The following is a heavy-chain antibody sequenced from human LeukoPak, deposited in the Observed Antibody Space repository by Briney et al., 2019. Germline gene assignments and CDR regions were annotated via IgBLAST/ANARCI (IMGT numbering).Heavy chain of an antibody. Sequence: SVKVSCKASGYSFTGHYMHWVRQAPGQGLEWMGGIIPIFGTANYAQKFQGRVTITADKSTSTAYMELSSLRSEDTAVYYCARDIAARRGGGNDYWGQGTLVTVSS. CDR1: GYSFTGHY. J-gene: IGHJ4*02. CDR3: ARDIAARRGGGNDY. V-gene: IGHV1-69*06. D-gene: IGHD6-6*01. CDR2: IIPIFGTA.